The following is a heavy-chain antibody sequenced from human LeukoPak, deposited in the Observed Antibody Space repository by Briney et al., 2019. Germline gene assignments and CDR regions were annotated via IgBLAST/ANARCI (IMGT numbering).Heavy chain of an antibody. CDR2: INESGGRT. CDR1: GFTFSSYA. V-gene: IGHV3-23*01. D-gene: IGHD6-13*01. J-gene: IGHJ4*02. Sequence: GVSLRLSCAASGFTFSSYAMGWVRQAPGKGLEWVSTINESGGRTYYADSVKGRFTMSRDNSKNTLYLEMNSLRAEDTAAYYCVKEGRPNSGGGYFDYWGQGTRVTVSS. CDR3: VKEGRPNSGGGYFDY.